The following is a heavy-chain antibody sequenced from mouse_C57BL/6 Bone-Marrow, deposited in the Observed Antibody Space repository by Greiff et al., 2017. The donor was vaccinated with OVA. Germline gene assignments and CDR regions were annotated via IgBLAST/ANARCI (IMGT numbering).Heavy chain of an antibody. CDR2: IYPGSGST. Sequence: QVQLKQPGAELVKPGASVKMSCKASGYTFTSYWITWVKQRPGQGLEWIGDIYPGSGSTNYNEKFKSKATLTVDTSSSTAYMKLSSLTSEDSAVYYCAGNCYWYFDVWGTGTTVTVSS. CDR1: GYTFTSYW. D-gene: IGHD4-1*01. CDR3: AGNCYWYFDV. V-gene: IGHV1-55*01. J-gene: IGHJ1*03.